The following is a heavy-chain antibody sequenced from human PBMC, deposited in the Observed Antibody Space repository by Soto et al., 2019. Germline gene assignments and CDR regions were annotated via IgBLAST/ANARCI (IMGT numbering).Heavy chain of an antibody. J-gene: IGHJ6*03. D-gene: IGHD5-12*01. CDR3: ASISGYEGQFYYYYYYMDV. Sequence: SETLSLTCTVSGGSISSSNYYWGWIRQPPGKGLEWIGSIYYSGTTYYNPSLKSRVTISVDTSKNHFSLKLSSVTAADTAVYNCASISGYEGQFYYYYYYMDVWGKGTTVTVSS. CDR1: GGSISSSNYY. CDR2: IYYSGTT. V-gene: IGHV4-39*02.